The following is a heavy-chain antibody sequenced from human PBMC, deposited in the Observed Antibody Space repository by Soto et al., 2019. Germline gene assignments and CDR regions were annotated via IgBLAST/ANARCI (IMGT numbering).Heavy chain of an antibody. Sequence: QVQLVQSGAEVKKPGSSVKVSCKASGGTFSSYAISWVRQAPGQGLEWMGGIIPIFGTANYAQKFQGRVTITGDESTRQTYMELRSLRAEDTAVYYCASGDFWSGYYSDYYYYYGMDVWGQGTTVTVSS. CDR2: IIPIFGTA. D-gene: IGHD3-3*01. V-gene: IGHV1-69*01. CDR1: GGTFSSYA. J-gene: IGHJ6*02. CDR3: ASGDFWSGYYSDYYYYYGMDV.